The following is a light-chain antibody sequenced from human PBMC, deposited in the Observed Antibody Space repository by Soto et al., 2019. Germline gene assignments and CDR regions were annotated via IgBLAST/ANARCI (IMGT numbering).Light chain of an antibody. Sequence: QSALTQPPSASGTPGQRVTISCSGSSSNIGSNTVNWYQQLPGTAPKLLIYSNNQRPSGVPDRFSGSKSGTSASLAISGLQSEDEADYYCAAWDDSLNGVVFGGGTKVT. CDR2: SNN. J-gene: IGLJ2*01. V-gene: IGLV1-44*01. CDR1: SSNIGSNT. CDR3: AAWDDSLNGVV.